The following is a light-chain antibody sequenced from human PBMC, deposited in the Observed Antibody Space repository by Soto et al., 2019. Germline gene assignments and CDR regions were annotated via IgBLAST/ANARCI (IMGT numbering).Light chain of an antibody. CDR1: SSNIGNNY. V-gene: IGLV1-51*01. J-gene: IGLJ1*01. Sequence: QSVLTQPPSVSAAPGQKVTISCSGSSSNIGNNYVSWYQQLPGTAPKLLIYDNNTRPSGLPDRFSRSKSGTSATLGITGLTSGDETDYYCGSWDTSLSAHDFGAETKLTV. CDR2: DNN. CDR3: GSWDTSLSAHD.